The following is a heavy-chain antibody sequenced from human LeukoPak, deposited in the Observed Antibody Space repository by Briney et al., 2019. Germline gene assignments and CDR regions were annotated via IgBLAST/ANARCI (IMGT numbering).Heavy chain of an antibody. J-gene: IGHJ4*02. V-gene: IGHV4-59*08. CDR2: IYYSGST. CDR1: GDSISSYY. CDR3: ARHYPYGSGSYSPFYFDY. Sequence: SETLSLTCTVSGDSISSYYWSWTRQPPGKGLEWIGYIYYSGSTNYNPSLKSRVTISVDTSKNQFSLKLSSVTAADTGVYYCARHYPYGSGSYSPFYFDYWGQGTLVSVSS. D-gene: IGHD3-10*01.